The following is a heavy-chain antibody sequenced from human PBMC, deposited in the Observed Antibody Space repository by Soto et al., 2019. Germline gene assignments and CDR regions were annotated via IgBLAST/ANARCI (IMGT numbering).Heavy chain of an antibody. J-gene: IGHJ4*02. CDR1: GDSISSADSH. Sequence: SETLSLTCTVSGDSISSADSHWSWIRRPPGKALEWIGNIYYTGKTNYNPALESRVILSLDTSKNQLSLKVNSVTAADTAVYYCARDSWTGDIVSWGQGTLVTVS. CDR3: ARDSWTGDIVS. V-gene: IGHV4-30-4*01. D-gene: IGHD2-8*02. CDR2: IYYTGKT.